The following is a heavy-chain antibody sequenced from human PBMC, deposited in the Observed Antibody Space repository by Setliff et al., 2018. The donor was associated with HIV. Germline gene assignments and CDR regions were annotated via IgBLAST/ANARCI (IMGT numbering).Heavy chain of an antibody. D-gene: IGHD6-19*01. CDR3: AKTSGWTTIDY. CDR2: IRNDGSNK. J-gene: IGHJ4*02. Sequence: PGGSLRLSCAASGLTFSSYGMHWVRQAPGKGLECVAFIRNDGSNKYYADSVKGRFTISRDDSKNTVYLQMNSLRAEDTAVYYCAKTSGWTTIDYWGQGALVTVSS. CDR1: GLTFSSYG. V-gene: IGHV3-30*02.